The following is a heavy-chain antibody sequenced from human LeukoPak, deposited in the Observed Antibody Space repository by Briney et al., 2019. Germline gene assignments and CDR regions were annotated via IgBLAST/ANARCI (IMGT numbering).Heavy chain of an antibody. Sequence: PSETLSLTCNVSGGSISNYYWSWIRQPPGRGLEWIGYIYYSGSTNYNPSIKSRVTISVDTSKNQFSLKLSSVTAADTAVYYCARVWDTAMATGFDYWGQGTLVTVSS. D-gene: IGHD5-18*01. V-gene: IGHV4-59*01. CDR2: IYYSGST. CDR3: ARVWDTAMATGFDY. J-gene: IGHJ4*02. CDR1: GGSISNYY.